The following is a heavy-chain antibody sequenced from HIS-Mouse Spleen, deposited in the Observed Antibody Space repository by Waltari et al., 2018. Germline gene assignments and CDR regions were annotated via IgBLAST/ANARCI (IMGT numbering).Heavy chain of an antibody. J-gene: IGHJ4*02. CDR1: GFTVISNY. CDR3: ARDIKAAAC. D-gene: IGHD6-13*01. CDR2: IYSGGST. V-gene: IGHV3-66*01. Sequence: EVQLVESGGGLVQPGGSLRLSCADSGFTVISNYLSWVRQAPGKGLEWVSVIYSGGSTYYADSVKGRFTISRDNSKNTLYLQMNSLRAEDTAVYYCARDIKAAACWGQGTLVTVSS.